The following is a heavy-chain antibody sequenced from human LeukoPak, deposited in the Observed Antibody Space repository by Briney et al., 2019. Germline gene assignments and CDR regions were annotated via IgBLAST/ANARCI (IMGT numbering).Heavy chain of an antibody. CDR3: AKGSDSSAWTLFDY. CDR1: GFTVSINS. V-gene: IGHV3-53*01. D-gene: IGHD6-25*01. CDR2: IYSGGNT. J-gene: IGHJ4*02. Sequence: GGSLRLSCTVSGFTVSINSMSWVRQAPGKGLEWVSFIYSGGNTHYSDSVKGRFTISRDNSKNTLYLQMNSLRAEDTAVYYCAKGSDSSAWTLFDYWGQGTLVTVSS.